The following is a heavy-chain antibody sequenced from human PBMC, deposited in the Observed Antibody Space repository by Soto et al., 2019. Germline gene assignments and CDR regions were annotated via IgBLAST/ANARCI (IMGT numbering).Heavy chain of an antibody. CDR3: AIDSQRSTRFSCYVSLPDY. V-gene: IGHV3-23*01. CDR1: GLTFSSYA. J-gene: IGHJ4*02. Sequence: EVQLLESGGTLVNHEGSLRLSCAASGLTFSSYAMSWVRQAPGKGLEWALGISGSGGGTYYADSVKGRFFISRDNSKTTLFIEMNRFRDEDTAVYKCAIDSQRSTRFSCYVSLPDYCGQGTLVAVSS. CDR2: ISGSGGGT. D-gene: IGHD2-2*01.